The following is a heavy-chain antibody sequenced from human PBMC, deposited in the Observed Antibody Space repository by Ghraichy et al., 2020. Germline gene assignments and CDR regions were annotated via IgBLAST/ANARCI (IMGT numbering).Heavy chain of an antibody. D-gene: IGHD3/OR15-3a*01. Sequence: GESLNISCAASGFTFRTYAMSWVRQAPGKGLEWVSAITDNGGTTYDAESVKGRFTISRDNSKNTLFLQMNSLRGEDTAVYYCAKFARDWPNEYLQHWGQDALVTVSS. CDR3: AKFARDWPNEYLQH. J-gene: IGHJ1*01. CDR1: GFTFRTYA. V-gene: IGHV3-23*01. CDR2: ITDNGGTT.